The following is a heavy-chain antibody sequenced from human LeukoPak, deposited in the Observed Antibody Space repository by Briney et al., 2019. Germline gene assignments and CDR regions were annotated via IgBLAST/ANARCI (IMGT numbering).Heavy chain of an antibody. CDR2: ISYDGSNK. Sequence: GGSLRLSCAASGFTFSSYAMHWVRQAPGKGLEWVAVISYDGSNKYYADSVKGRFTISRDNSKNTLYPQMNSLRAEDTAVYYCARVLAVQGLGMDVWGQGTTVTVSS. D-gene: IGHD1-1*01. J-gene: IGHJ6*02. CDR1: GFTFSSYA. CDR3: ARVLAVQGLGMDV. V-gene: IGHV3-30-3*01.